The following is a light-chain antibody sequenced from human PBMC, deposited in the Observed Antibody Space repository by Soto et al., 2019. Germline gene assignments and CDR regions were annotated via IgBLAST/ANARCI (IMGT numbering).Light chain of an antibody. CDR1: QSVSSY. J-gene: IGKJ4*01. CDR3: QQRSNWPPVT. CDR2: DAS. Sequence: EIVLTQSPATLSLSPGERATLSCRASQSVSSYLAWSQQKPGQAPRLLIYDASNMATAIPATFSGSGSGTDFTLTIRSLEPEDLAIYYCQQRSNWPPVTFGGGTKVEIK. V-gene: IGKV3-11*01.